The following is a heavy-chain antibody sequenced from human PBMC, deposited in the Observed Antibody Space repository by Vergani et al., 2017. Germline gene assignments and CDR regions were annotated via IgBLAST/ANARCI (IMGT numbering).Heavy chain of an antibody. Sequence: QVQLVQSGAEVKKPGSSVKVSCKASGGTFSSYAISWVRQAPGQGLEWMGRIIPIFGTANYAQKFKGRVTITADEATGTAYRELSSLRAEDTAVYYCSREEKGDDYYDSRPYSQLNYFDYWGQGTLVTVSS. CDR3: SREEKGDDYYDSRPYSQLNYFDY. J-gene: IGHJ4*02. CDR1: GGTFSSYA. D-gene: IGHD3-22*01. CDR2: IIPIFGTA. V-gene: IGHV1-69*15.